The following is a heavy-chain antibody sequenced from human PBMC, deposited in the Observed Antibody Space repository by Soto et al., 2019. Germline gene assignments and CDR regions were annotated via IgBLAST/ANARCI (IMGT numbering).Heavy chain of an antibody. D-gene: IGHD3-22*01. J-gene: IGHJ4*02. CDR2: INPNSGGT. CDR1: GYTFSNYG. V-gene: IGHV1-2*04. CDR3: ARDAFELETYYYDSSGSHPFDY. Sequence: GASVKVSCKASGYTFSNYGISWVRQAPGQGLEWMGWINPNSGGTNYAQKFQGWVTMTRDTSISTAYMELSRLRSDDTAVYYCARDAFELETYYYDSSGSHPFDYWGQGTLVTVSS.